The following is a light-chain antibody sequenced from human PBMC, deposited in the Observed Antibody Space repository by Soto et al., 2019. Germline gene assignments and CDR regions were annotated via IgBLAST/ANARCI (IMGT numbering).Light chain of an antibody. CDR1: SSNIGTNT. V-gene: IGLV1-44*01. CDR3: ATWDDSLNGVV. Sequence: QSVLTQPPSASGTPGQRVSISCSGGSSNIGTNTVNWYQHLPGTAPKLLIFSNDERPSGVPDRFSGSKSGTSASLSISGLLSDDEADYYCATWDDSLNGVVFGGGTKVTVL. CDR2: SND. J-gene: IGLJ2*01.